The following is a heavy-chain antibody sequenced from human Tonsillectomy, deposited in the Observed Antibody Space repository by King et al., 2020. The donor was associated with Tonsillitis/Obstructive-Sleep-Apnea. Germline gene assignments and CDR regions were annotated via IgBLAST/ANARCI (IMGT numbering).Heavy chain of an antibody. D-gene: IGHD1-14*01. Sequence: QLQESGPGLVKPSETLSLTCAVSGGSISNYYWSWIRQPPGKGLEWIGYIYYDGNTNYNPSLRSRVTISADTSKNQFSLRLTSVTAADTAVYYCARGVVPGVYFYYYMDVWGRGTTVTVSS. J-gene: IGHJ6*03. CDR2: IYYDGNT. V-gene: IGHV4-59*08. CDR1: GGSISNYY. CDR3: ARGVVPGVYFYYYMDV.